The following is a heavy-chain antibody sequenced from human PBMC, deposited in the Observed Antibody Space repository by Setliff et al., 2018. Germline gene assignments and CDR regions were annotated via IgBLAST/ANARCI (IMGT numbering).Heavy chain of an antibody. Sequence: ASVKVSCKASGYSFTSYYMYWVRQAPGQGLEWMGTINPGGGSASIVEQFQGRLTMTRDTSTSTVFMELSSLRSEDTAVYYCARGRNDNYESSGYYYAGGYMDVWGKGTTVTVSS. CDR2: INPGGGSA. CDR3: ARGRNDNYESSGYYYAGGYMDV. V-gene: IGHV1-46*01. J-gene: IGHJ6*03. CDR1: GYSFTSYY. D-gene: IGHD3-22*01.